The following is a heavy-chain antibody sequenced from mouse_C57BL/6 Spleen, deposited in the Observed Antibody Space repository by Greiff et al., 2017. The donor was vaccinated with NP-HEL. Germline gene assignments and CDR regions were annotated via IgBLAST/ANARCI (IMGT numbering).Heavy chain of an antibody. J-gene: IGHJ3*01. CDR1: GFTFSDYG. Sequence: EVKLVESGGGLVKPGGSLKLSCAASGFTFSDYGMHWVRQAPEKGLEWVAYISSGSSTIYYADTVKGRFTISRDNAKNTLFLQMSSLRSEDTAMYYCARQDYYGSSVAYGGQGTLVTVSA. V-gene: IGHV5-17*01. CDR2: ISSGSSTI. CDR3: ARQDYYGSSVAY. D-gene: IGHD1-1*01.